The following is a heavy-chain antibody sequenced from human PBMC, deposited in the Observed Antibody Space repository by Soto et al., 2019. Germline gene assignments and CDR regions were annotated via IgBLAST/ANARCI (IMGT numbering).Heavy chain of an antibody. CDR1: GGSFSGYY. CDR2: INHSGST. V-gene: IGHV4-34*01. Sequence: SETLSLTCAVYGGSFSGYYWSWIRQPPGKGLEWIGEINHSGSTNYNPSLKSRVTISVDTSKNQFSLKLSSVTAADTAVYYCARGGITAAWLPFYYYGMDVWGQGTTVTASS. CDR3: ARGGITAAWLPFYYYGMDV. D-gene: IGHD6-13*01. J-gene: IGHJ6*02.